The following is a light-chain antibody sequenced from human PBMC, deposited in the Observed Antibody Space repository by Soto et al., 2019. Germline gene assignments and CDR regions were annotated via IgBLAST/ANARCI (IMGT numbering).Light chain of an antibody. J-gene: IGLJ1*01. CDR1: SSDVGGYNY. Sequence: QSALTQPASVSGAPGQSITIPCPGTSSDVGGYNYVSWYQHHPGKAPKHIIYNVSKRPTRASNRFSDSKTGNTASLTISGLQAEYEADYYCSSYTSSSTLVFGTGTKVTV. CDR2: NVS. CDR3: SSYTSSSTLV. V-gene: IGLV2-14*03.